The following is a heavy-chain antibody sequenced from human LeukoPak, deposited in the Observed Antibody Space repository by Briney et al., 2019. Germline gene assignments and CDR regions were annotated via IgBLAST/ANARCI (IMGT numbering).Heavy chain of an antibody. D-gene: IGHD3-10*01. CDR3: NVLLWFGEPNPHDY. CDR2: INHSGST. V-gene: IGHV4-34*01. CDR1: GGSFSGYY. J-gene: IGHJ4*02. Sequence: SETLSLTCAVYGGSFSGYYWSWIRQPPGKGLEWIGEINHSGSTNYNPSLKSRVTISVDTSENQFSLKLSSVTAADTAVYYCNVLLWFGEPNPHDYWGQGTLVTVSS.